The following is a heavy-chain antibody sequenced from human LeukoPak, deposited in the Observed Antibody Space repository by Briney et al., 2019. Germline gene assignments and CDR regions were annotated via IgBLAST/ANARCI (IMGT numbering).Heavy chain of an antibody. Sequence: PGGSLRLSCAASGFTFSSYWMNWVRQVPGKGLEWVANIDQDGSENNYLDSVKDRFTISRDNAKMSLYLQMNSLRAEDTAVYYCATERVGGSESWGQGTLVSVSS. J-gene: IGHJ4*02. CDR3: ATERVGGSES. D-gene: IGHD3-10*01. V-gene: IGHV3-7*01. CDR1: GFTFSSYW. CDR2: IDQDGSEN.